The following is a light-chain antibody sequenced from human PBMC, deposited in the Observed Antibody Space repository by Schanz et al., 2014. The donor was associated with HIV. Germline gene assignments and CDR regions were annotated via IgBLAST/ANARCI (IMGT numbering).Light chain of an antibody. J-gene: IGLJ2*01. CDR1: SSNIGSNY. CDR2: RNN. CDR3: AAWDDSLSDVV. V-gene: IGLV1-47*01. Sequence: QSVLTQPPSASGTPGQRVTISCSGSSSNIGSNYVYWYQQLPGTAPKLLIYRNNQRPSGVPDRFSGSKSGTSASLAISGLXXXDEADYYCAAWDDSLSDVVFGGGTKLTVL.